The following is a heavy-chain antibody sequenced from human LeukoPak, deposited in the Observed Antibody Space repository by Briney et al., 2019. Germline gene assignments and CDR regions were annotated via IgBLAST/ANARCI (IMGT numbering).Heavy chain of an antibody. J-gene: IGHJ5*02. CDR3: AREGYYGDYTDWFDP. CDR1: GGTFSSYA. Sequence: SVKVSCKASGGTFSSYAISWVRQAPGQGLEWMGGIIPIFGTANYAQKFQGRVTITTDESTSTAYMELSSLRSEDTAMYYCAREGYYGDYTDWFDPWGQGTLVTVSS. CDR2: IIPIFGTA. V-gene: IGHV1-69*05. D-gene: IGHD4-17*01.